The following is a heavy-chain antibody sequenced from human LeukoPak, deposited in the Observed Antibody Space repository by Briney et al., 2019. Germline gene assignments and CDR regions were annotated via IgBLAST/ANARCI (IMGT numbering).Heavy chain of an antibody. CDR1: GGSISSYY. Sequence: SETLSLTCTVSGGSISSYYWSWIRQPPGKGLEWLGYIYYSGSTNYNPSLKSRVTISVDTSKNQFSLKLSSVTAADTAVYYCARGHNSSSSGFYYYYMDVWGRGTTVTVSS. V-gene: IGHV4-59*01. CDR3: ARGHNSSSSGFYYYYMDV. CDR2: IYYSGST. J-gene: IGHJ6*03. D-gene: IGHD6-6*01.